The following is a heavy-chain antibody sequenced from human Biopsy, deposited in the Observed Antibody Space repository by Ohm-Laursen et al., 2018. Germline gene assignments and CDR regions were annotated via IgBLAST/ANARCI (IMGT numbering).Heavy chain of an antibody. V-gene: IGHV4-59*08. D-gene: IGHD2-15*01. J-gene: IGHJ4*02. CDR2: ISDSGST. CDR1: GGSISSFY. Sequence: GTLSLTCAVSGGSISSFYWTWIRQPPGKGPEWIGDISDSGSTNYKPTLKSRVIISVDTSKNQFSLNLSYVTAADTAVYYCARRGSGGRSFDHWGQGTLVTVSS. CDR3: ARRGSGGRSFDH.